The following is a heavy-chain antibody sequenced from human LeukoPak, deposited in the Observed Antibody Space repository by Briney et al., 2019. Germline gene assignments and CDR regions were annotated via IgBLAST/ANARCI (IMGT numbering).Heavy chain of an antibody. D-gene: IGHD5-18*01. V-gene: IGHV4-39*01. Sequence: PSETLSLTCTVSGGSFSSTNYYWGWIRRPPGTGLEWIGNIYYSGSTYYNSSLKSRVTISVDTSKNQFSLKLSSVTAADTAVYYCARLDTYNYYYGMDVWGQGTTVTVSS. CDR3: ARLDTYNYYYGMDV. CDR2: IYYSGST. J-gene: IGHJ6*02. CDR1: GGSFSSTNYY.